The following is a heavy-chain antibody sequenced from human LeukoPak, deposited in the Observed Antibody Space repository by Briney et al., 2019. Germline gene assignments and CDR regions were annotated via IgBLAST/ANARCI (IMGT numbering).Heavy chain of an antibody. CDR3: ASHYYDSSGYYYGVDY. J-gene: IGHJ4*02. Sequence: GGSLRLSRAASGFTFSSYEMNWVRQAPGKGLEWVSYISSSGSTIYYADSVKGRFTISRDNAKNSLYLQMNSLRAEDTAVYYCASHYYDSSGYYYGVDYWGQGTLVTVSS. D-gene: IGHD3-22*01. V-gene: IGHV3-48*03. CDR2: ISSSGSTI. CDR1: GFTFSSYE.